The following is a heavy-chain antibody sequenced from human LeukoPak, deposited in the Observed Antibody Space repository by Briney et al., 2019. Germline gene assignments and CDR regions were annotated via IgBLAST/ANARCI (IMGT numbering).Heavy chain of an antibody. CDR3: ARHPTGYPNWFDS. J-gene: IGHJ5*01. CDR2: ISYVGTT. Sequence: PSETLSVTCTVSGGSLTTIPYNWGWIRQPPGTGLEWLGTISYVGTTYYEPSLKSRVTMSIDTSKNQFSLNLNSATAADTAVYYCARHPTGYPNWFDSWGQGTLVIVSS. D-gene: IGHD3-9*01. CDR1: GGSLTTIPYN. V-gene: IGHV4-39*01.